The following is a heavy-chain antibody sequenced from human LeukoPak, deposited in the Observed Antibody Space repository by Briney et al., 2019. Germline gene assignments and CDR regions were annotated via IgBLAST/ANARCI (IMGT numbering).Heavy chain of an antibody. CDR2: ISYDGSNK. CDR3: ARTSSGWPLDY. CDR1: GFTFSSYA. J-gene: IGHJ4*02. V-gene: IGHV3-30-3*01. Sequence: GGSLRLSCAASGFTFSSYAMHWVRQAPGKGLEWVAVISYDGSNKYYADSVKGRFTISRDNSKNTLYLQMNSLRAEDTAVYYCARTSSGWPLDYGGQGTLVTVSS. D-gene: IGHD6-19*01.